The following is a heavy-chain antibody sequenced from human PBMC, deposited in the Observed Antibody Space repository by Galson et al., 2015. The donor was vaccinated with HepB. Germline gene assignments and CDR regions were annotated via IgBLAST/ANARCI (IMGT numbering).Heavy chain of an antibody. CDR2: ISSSSSYI. J-gene: IGHJ3*02. Sequence: SLRLSCAASGFTFSSYSMNWVRQAPGKGLEWVSSISSSSSYIYYADSVKGRFTISRDNAKNSLYLQMNSLRAEDTAVYYCARGTPYSSSWDDAFDIWGQGTMVTVSS. CDR3: ARGTPYSSSWDDAFDI. CDR1: GFTFSSYS. D-gene: IGHD6-13*01. V-gene: IGHV3-21*01.